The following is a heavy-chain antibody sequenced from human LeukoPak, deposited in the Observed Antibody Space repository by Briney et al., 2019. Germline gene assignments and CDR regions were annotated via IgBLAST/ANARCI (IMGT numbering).Heavy chain of an antibody. V-gene: IGHV4-31*03. CDR3: ARDRYCSGGSCYLDY. D-gene: IGHD2-15*01. Sequence: PSETLSLTCTVSGGSISSGGYYWSWIRQHPGKGLEWIGYIYYSGSTYYNPSLKSRVTISVDTSKNQFSLKLSSVTAADTAVYYCARDRYCSGGSCYLDYWGQGTLVTVSS. J-gene: IGHJ4*02. CDR2: IYYSGST. CDR1: GGSISSGGYY.